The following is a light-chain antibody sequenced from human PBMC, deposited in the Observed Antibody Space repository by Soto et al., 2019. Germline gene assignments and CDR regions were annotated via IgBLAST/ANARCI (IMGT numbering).Light chain of an antibody. J-gene: IGKJ4*01. CDR2: DAS. V-gene: IGKV3-11*01. CDR3: QQRSNLLT. CDR1: QSVSSY. Sequence: DIVLTQSPATLSLSPGERATLSCRASQSVSSYLAWYQQKPGQAPRLLIYDASNRATGIPARFSGSGSGTDFTLTISSLEPEDFAVYYCQQRSNLLTCGGGTKVEIK.